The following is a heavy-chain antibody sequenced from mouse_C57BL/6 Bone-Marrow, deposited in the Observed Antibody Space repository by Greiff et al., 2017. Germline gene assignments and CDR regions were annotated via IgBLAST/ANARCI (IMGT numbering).Heavy chain of an antibody. Sequence: VQLKESGPELVKPGASVKISCKASGYSFTDYNMNWVKQSNGKSLEWIGVINPNYGTTSYNQKFKGKATLTVDQSSSTAYMQLNSLTSEDSAVYYCVYYGSSSYYAMDYWGQGTSVTVSS. D-gene: IGHD1-1*01. V-gene: IGHV1-39*01. CDR1: GYSFTDYN. CDR3: VYYGSSSYYAMDY. J-gene: IGHJ4*01. CDR2: INPNYGTT.